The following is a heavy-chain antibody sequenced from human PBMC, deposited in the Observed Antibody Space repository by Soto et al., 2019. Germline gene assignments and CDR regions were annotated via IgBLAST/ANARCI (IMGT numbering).Heavy chain of an antibody. Sequence: GSLRLSCAASGFIFRDYAMNWVRQAPGKGLEWVSDISGSGDSARYADSVKGRLTISRDNSRNTLYLQINSLRVDDTAVYYCGKERRGSGWSVRNFWGQGTLVTVSS. CDR2: ISGSGDSA. J-gene: IGHJ4*02. CDR3: GKERRGSGWSVRNF. V-gene: IGHV3-23*01. D-gene: IGHD6-19*01. CDR1: GFIFRDYA.